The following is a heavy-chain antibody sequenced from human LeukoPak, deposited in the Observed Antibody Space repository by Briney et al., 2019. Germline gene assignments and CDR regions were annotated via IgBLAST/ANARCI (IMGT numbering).Heavy chain of an antibody. CDR1: GYTYTNYG. D-gene: IGHD4-23*01. CDR2: ISPYNGNT. V-gene: IGHV1-18*01. CDR3: AGLGYGVNFIQY. J-gene: IGHJ4*02. Sequence: ASAKVSCKASGYTYTNYGISWVRQAPGQGLEWMGWISPYNGNTHYAQKFQGRFTMTTNTSTNTVYIELSSLRSDDTAVYYCAGLGYGVNFIQYWGQGTLVTVSS.